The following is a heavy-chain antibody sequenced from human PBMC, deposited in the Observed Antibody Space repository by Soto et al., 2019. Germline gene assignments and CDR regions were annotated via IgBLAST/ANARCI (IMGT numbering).Heavy chain of an antibody. D-gene: IGHD2-15*01. CDR2: ISSSSSYI. CDR1: GFTFSSYS. J-gene: IGHJ4*02. Sequence: PGGSLRLSCAASGFTFSSYSMNWVRQAPGKGLEWVSSISSSSSYIYYADSVKGRFTISRDNAKNSLYLQMYSLRAEDTAVYYCARVYCSGGSCYQLDYRGQGTLVTVSS. V-gene: IGHV3-21*01. CDR3: ARVYCSGGSCYQLDY.